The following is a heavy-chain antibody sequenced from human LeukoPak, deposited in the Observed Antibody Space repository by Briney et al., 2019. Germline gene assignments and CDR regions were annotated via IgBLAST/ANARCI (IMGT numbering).Heavy chain of an antibody. CDR3: ARRDYRAWIDP. J-gene: IGHJ5*02. CDR2: VYYTGSI. Sequence: SETLSLTCSVSGGSISASTHYWAWVRQPPGKGLEWIGSVYYTGSIRYNTSLKSRVTISVDMSKNDLFLTLNSVTAADTAFYYCARRDYRAWIDPWGQGILVTVSP. CDR1: GGSISASTHY. D-gene: IGHD2-21*01. V-gene: IGHV4-39*01.